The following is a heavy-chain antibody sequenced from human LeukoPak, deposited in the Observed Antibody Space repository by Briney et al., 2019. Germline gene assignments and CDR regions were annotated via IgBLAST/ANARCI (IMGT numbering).Heavy chain of an antibody. CDR1: GFTFSSYS. CDR3: AREFGFGELCMDV. Sequence: PGGSLRLSCAASGFTFSSYSMNWVRQAPGKGLEWVSSISSSSSYIYCADSVKGRFTISRDNAKNSLYLQMNSLRAEDTAVYYCAREFGFGELCMDVWGKGTTVTVSS. D-gene: IGHD3-10*01. J-gene: IGHJ6*04. CDR2: ISSSSSYI. V-gene: IGHV3-21*01.